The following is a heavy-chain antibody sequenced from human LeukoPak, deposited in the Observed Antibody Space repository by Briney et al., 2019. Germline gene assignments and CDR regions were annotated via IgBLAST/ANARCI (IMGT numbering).Heavy chain of an antibody. D-gene: IGHD6-13*01. CDR3: ARDLQQLAL. CDR2: ISSSSSYI. V-gene: IGHV3-21*01. CDR1: GFTFSSYT. J-gene: IGHJ4*02. Sequence: PGGSLRLSCAASGFTFSSYTMNWVRQAPGKGLEWVSSISSSSSYIYHADSVKGRFTISRDNAKNSLYLQMNSLRAEDTGVYYCARDLQQLALWGQGTLVTVSS.